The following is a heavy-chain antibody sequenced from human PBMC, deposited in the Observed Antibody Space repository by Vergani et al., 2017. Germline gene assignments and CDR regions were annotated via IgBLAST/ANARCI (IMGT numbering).Heavy chain of an antibody. Sequence: QVQLVESGGGVVQPGRSLRLSCAASGFTLSSYGMHWVRQAPGKGLEWVAVIWYDGSNKYYADSVKGRFTISRDNSKNTLYLQMNSLRAEDTAVYYCARDSLGIPNCSSTSCYWSRDYYMDVWGKGTTVTVSS. CDR1: GFTLSSYG. D-gene: IGHD2-2*01. V-gene: IGHV3-33*08. CDR3: ARDSLGIPNCSSTSCYWSRDYYMDV. CDR2: IWYDGSNK. J-gene: IGHJ6*03.